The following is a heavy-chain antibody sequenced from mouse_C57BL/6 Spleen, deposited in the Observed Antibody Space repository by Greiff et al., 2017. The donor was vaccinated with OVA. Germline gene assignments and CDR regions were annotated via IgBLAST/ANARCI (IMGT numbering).Heavy chain of an antibody. CDR3: TRYLYFDY. CDR1: GYTFTDYD. V-gene: IGHV1-15*01. J-gene: IGHJ2*01. Sequence: VQLQESGAELVRPGASVKLSCKASGYTFTDYDMHWVKQTPENGLEWIGAIDPETGGNAYTQKFKGKAILTADKSSSTACMELRILTSEDSAVYYCTRYLYFDYWGTGTTLTVSS. CDR2: IDPETGGN.